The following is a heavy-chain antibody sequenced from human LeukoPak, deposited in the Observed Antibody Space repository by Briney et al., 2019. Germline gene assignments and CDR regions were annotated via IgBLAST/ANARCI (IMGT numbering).Heavy chain of an antibody. CDR2: ISGSGGST. J-gene: IGHJ6*02. CDR3: AKATTRGYSNYVNYYGMDV. D-gene: IGHD4-11*01. V-gene: IGHV3-23*01. Sequence: GGSLRLSCAVSGFTFSSYAMSWVRQALGKGLEWVSAISGSGGSTYYADSVKGRFTISRDNSKNTLYLQMNSLRAEDTAVYYCAKATTRGYSNYVNYYGMDVWGQGTTVTVSS. CDR1: GFTFSSYA.